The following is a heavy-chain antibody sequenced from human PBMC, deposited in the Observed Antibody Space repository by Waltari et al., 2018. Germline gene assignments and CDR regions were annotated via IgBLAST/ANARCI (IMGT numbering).Heavy chain of an antibody. V-gene: IGHV3-53*01. CDR3: VGHRFGSGSYFDY. CDR2: IYSGGGS. Sequence: EVQVVESGGGLIQPGGSLRLSCAVSGFIVSSNYMSWVRQAPGKGLDGVSVIYSGGGSYYVDSVKGRFTISRDNSKNTIYLEMNSLRGEDTAVYFCVGHRFGSGSYFDYWGQGTPVTVSS. CDR1: GFIVSSNY. D-gene: IGHD3-10*01. J-gene: IGHJ4*02.